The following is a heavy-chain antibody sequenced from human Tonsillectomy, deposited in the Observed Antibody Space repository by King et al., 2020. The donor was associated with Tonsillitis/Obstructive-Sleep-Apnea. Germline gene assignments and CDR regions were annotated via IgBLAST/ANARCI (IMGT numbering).Heavy chain of an antibody. CDR3: ARVAGDGYNLPYSYYGMAV. J-gene: IGHJ6*02. CDR2: INPNRGGT. CDR1: GYTFKDFN. Sequence: VQLVQSGAGVKKPGASVKVSCKASGYTFKDFNIHWVRQAPGQGLEWMGWINPNRGGTNYAQKFHGRVTMTRDTSINTAYMELSRLTSDDTAIYFCARVAGDGYNLPYSYYGMAVWGQGTTVTVSS. V-gene: IGHV1-2*02. D-gene: IGHD5-24*01.